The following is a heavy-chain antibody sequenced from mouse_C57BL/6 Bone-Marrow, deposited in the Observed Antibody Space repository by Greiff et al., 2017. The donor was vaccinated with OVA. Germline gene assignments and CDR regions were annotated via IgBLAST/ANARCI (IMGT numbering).Heavy chain of an antibody. CDR1: GFTFSSYA. V-gene: IGHV5-4*03. D-gene: IGHD1-1*01. Sequence: EVNLVESGGGLVKPGGSLKLSCAASGFTFSSYAMSWVRQTPEKRLEWVATISDGGSYTYYPDNVKGRFTISRDNAKNNLYLQMSHLKSEDTAMYYCANYYGSSYVAMDYWGQGTSVTVSS. CDR3: ANYYGSSYVAMDY. J-gene: IGHJ4*01. CDR2: ISDGGSYT.